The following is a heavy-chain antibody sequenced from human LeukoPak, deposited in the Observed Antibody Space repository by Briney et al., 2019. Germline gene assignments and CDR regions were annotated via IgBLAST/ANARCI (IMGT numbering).Heavy chain of an antibody. Sequence: GGSLRLSCAASGFIFSSYGMHWVRQAPGKGLEWVAVTSYDGSNEYYADSVKGRFTISRDNSKNTLYLQMNSLRAEDTAVNYCAKDRDWFGSSWHHFDYWGQGTLVTVSS. J-gene: IGHJ4*02. V-gene: IGHV3-30*18. CDR2: TSYDGSNE. CDR1: GFIFSSYG. D-gene: IGHD6-13*01. CDR3: AKDRDWFGSSWHHFDY.